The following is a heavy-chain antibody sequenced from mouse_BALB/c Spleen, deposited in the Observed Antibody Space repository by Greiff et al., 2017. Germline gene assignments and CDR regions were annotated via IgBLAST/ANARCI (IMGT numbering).Heavy chain of an antibody. J-gene: IGHJ3*01. CDR2: ISTYSGNT. CDR3: ARDGDYGNYVAY. Sequence: QVQLKQSGPELVRPGVSVKISCKGSGYTFTDYAMHWVKQSHAKSLEWIGVISTYSGNTNYNQKFKGKATMTVDKSSSTAYMELARLTSEDSAIYYCARDGDYGNYVAYWGQGTLVTVSA. CDR1: GYTFTDYA. V-gene: IGHV1-67*01. D-gene: IGHD2-1*01.